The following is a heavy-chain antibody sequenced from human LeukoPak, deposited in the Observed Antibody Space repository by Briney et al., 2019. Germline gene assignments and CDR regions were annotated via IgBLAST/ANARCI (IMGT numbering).Heavy chain of an antibody. Sequence: GGSLRLSCAVSGLTVTDNYMSWVRQAPGKGLEWVSVIYPDGSTYHADSVKGRLTISRDNSKNTPFLQINTLRADDTAVYHCARTNPVYGDYDYWGQGTLVTVSS. J-gene: IGHJ4*02. CDR3: ARTNPVYGDYDY. D-gene: IGHD4-17*01. CDR1: GLTVTDNY. V-gene: IGHV3-53*01. CDR2: IYPDGST.